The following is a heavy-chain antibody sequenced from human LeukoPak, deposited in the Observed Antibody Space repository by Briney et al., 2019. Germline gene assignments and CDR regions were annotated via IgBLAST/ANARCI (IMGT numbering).Heavy chain of an antibody. D-gene: IGHD6-13*01. J-gene: IGHJ4*02. CDR1: GYTFTSYG. V-gene: IGHV1-18*01. CDR2: ISAYNGNT. Sequence: ASVKVSCKASGYTFTSYGISWVRQAPGQGLEWMGWISAYNGNTNYAQKFQGRVTMTRDTSISTAYMELSRLRSDDTAVYYCARYGPRTRALNSYSSSWVDYWGQGTLVTVSS. CDR3: ARYGPRTRALNSYSSSWVDY.